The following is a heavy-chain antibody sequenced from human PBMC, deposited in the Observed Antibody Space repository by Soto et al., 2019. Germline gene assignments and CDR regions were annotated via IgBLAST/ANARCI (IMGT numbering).Heavy chain of an antibody. CDR2: INPNSGGT. CDR3: GRTHSPEVGYHYFYYYAMDV. D-gene: IGHD3-16*02. V-gene: IGHV1-2*02. CDR1: GYTFTGYY. J-gene: IGHJ6*02. Sequence: GASVKVSCKASGYTFTGYYMHWVRQAPGQGLEWMGWINPNSGGTNYAQKFQGRVTMTRDTSISTAYMELSRLRSDDAAVYYCGRTHSPEVGYHYFYYYAMDVWGQGTTVTVSS.